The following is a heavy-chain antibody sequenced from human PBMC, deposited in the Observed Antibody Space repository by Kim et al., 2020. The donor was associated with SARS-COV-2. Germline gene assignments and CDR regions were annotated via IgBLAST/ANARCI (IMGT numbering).Heavy chain of an antibody. CDR3: ARGLRR. J-gene: IGHJ4*02. CDR2: YNSACT. Sequence: YNSACTHSNPSLRSRVTISVDTSKNQFSLKLSSVTAADTAVYYCARGLRRWGQGTLVTVSS. V-gene: IGHV4-31*02.